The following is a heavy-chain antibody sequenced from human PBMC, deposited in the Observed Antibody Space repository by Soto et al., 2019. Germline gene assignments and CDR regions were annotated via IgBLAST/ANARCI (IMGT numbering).Heavy chain of an antibody. CDR2: ISAYNGNT. D-gene: IGHD2-15*01. J-gene: IGHJ4*02. CDR3: ACDRSGKPGY. Sequence: QVQLVQSGAEVKKPGASVKVSCKASGYTFTSFGISWVRQAPGQGLELMGWISAYNGNTNYAQKFQDTVNMTEDAATSTACMELRSLRSDDTAVYYSACDRSGKPGYRGQGILVTVP. CDR1: GYTFTSFG. V-gene: IGHV1-18*01.